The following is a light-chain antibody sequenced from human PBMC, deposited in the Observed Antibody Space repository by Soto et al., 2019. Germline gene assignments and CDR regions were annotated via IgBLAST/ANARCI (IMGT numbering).Light chain of an antibody. CDR1: QSISSY. Sequence: DIQMTQSPSSLSASVGDRVTITCRASQSISSYLNWYQQKPGKAPKLLIYAASSLQSGVPSRFSGSGSGTDFTLTISSLQPEDFATYYCQQSYSTPGTSGQGTKLEIK. V-gene: IGKV1-39*01. J-gene: IGKJ2*01. CDR3: QQSYSTPGT. CDR2: AAS.